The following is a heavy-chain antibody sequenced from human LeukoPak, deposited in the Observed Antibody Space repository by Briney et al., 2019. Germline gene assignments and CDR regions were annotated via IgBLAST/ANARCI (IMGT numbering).Heavy chain of an antibody. CDR3: ARDRKTATNSWAFDI. CDR1: GFTFSSYA. CDR2: ISSNGGST. J-gene: IGHJ3*02. D-gene: IGHD5-24*01. V-gene: IGHV3-64*01. Sequence: PGGSLRLSCAASGFTFSSYAMHWVRQAPGKGLEYVSAISSNGGSTYYANSVKGRFTISRDNSKNTLYLQMGSLRAEDMAVYYCARDRKTATNSWAFDIWGQGTMVTVSS.